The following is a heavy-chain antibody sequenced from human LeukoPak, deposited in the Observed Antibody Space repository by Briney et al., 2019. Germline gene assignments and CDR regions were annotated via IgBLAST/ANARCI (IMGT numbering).Heavy chain of an antibody. D-gene: IGHD5-12*01. CDR2: IGTAGAT. Sequence: GFLSLSCAASGFTFSSYDMHWVRQGTGKGLEWVSAIGTAGATFYAGSVKGRFTISRENAKDSLYLQMNSLRAGDTAVYYCAKGRGPYFDYWGQGTLVTVSS. J-gene: IGHJ4*02. CDR1: GFTFSSYD. CDR3: AKGRGPYFDY. V-gene: IGHV3-13*01.